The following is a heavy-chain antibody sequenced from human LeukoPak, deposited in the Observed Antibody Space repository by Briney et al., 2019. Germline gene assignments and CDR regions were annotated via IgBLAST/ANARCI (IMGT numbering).Heavy chain of an antibody. D-gene: IGHD6-6*01. V-gene: IGHV3-48*02. CDR2: ISSSSSTI. CDR1: GFTFSSYR. Sequence: PGGSLRLSCAASGFTFSSYRMNWVRQAPGKGLEWVSYISSSSSTIYYADSVKGRFTISRDNAKNSLYLRMNSLRDEDTAVYYCARETPEYDWGQGTLVTVPS. J-gene: IGHJ4*02. CDR3: ARETPEYD.